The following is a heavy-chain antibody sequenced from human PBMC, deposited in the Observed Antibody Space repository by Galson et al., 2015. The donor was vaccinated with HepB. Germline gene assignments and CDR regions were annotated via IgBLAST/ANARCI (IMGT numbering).Heavy chain of an antibody. CDR3: ARAFTMIVVVYAFDI. D-gene: IGHD3-22*01. CDR2: ISYDGSNK. J-gene: IGHJ3*02. Sequence: SLRLSCAASGFTFSSYAMHWVRQAPGEGLEWVAVISYDGSNKYYADSVKGRFTISRDNSKNTLYLQMNSLRAEDTAVYYCARAFTMIVVVYAFDIWGQGTMVTVSS. CDR1: GFTFSSYA. V-gene: IGHV3-30-3*01.